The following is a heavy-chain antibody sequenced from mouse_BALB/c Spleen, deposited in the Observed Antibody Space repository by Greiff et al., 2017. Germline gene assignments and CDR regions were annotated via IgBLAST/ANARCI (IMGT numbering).Heavy chain of an antibody. J-gene: IGHJ1*01. Sequence: DVMLVESGGGLVQPGGSRKLSCAASGFTFSSFGMHWVRQAPEKGLEWVAYISSGSSTIYYADTVKGRFTVSRDNPKNTLFLQMTSLRSEDTAMYYCARDYYGSSPYWYFDVWGAGTTVTVSS. CDR3: ARDYYGSSPYWYFDV. V-gene: IGHV5-17*02. CDR1: GFTFSSFG. CDR2: ISSGSSTI. D-gene: IGHD1-1*01.